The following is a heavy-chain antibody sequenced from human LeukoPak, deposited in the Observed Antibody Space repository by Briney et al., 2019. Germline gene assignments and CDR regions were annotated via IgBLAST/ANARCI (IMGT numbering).Heavy chain of an antibody. CDR1: GFTFSSYW. Sequence: GGSLRLSCAASGFTFSSYWMHWVRQAPGKGLEWVAVISYDGSNKYYADSVKGRFTISRDNSKNTLYLQMNSLRAEDTAVYYCAKHHNSSSWGQGTLVTVSS. J-gene: IGHJ5*02. V-gene: IGHV3-30*18. CDR2: ISYDGSNK. D-gene: IGHD5-24*01. CDR3: AKHHNSSS.